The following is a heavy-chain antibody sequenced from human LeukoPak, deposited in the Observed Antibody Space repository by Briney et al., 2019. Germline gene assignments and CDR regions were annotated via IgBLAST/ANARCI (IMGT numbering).Heavy chain of an antibody. J-gene: IGHJ4*02. D-gene: IGHD1-26*01. CDR1: GFNVRANY. CDR2: LYSGGGA. Sequence: AGGSLRLSCAASGFNVRANYMAWVRQSPGKGLECVSVLYSGGGAFYADSVKGRFTVSRDNARNSLYLQMNSLRAEDTAVYYCARDVKGRWELLGSHNSWGQGTLVTVSS. V-gene: IGHV3-53*01. CDR3: ARDVKGRWELLGSHNS.